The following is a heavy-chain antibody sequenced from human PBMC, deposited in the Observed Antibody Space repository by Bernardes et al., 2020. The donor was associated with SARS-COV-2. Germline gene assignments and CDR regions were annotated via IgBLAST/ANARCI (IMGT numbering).Heavy chain of an antibody. J-gene: IGHJ4*02. V-gene: IGHV4-31*03. CDR3: TRRVVTGGGYFDY. Sequence: SETLSLTRTVSGASLSSGTYYWSWIRQHPGKGLEYIGYIHHSGTPYYNPSLKGRVIISVDTSKNQFSLELTSVTAADTAMYYCTRRVVTGGGYFDYWGQGARVTVSS. D-gene: IGHD2-21*02. CDR2: IHHSGTP. CDR1: GASLSSGTYY.